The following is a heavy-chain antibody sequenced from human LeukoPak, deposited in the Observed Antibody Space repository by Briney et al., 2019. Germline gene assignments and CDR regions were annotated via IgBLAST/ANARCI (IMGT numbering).Heavy chain of an antibody. CDR1: GGSISSGDYY. V-gene: IGHV4-30-4*01. CDR3: ARNGYYSVDY. J-gene: IGHJ4*02. CDR2: IYYSGST. D-gene: IGHD3-22*01. Sequence: SQTLSLTCTVSGGSISSGDYYWSWIRQPPGKGLEWIGYIYYSGSTYYNPSLKSRVTMSIDNTKNQLSLKLTSVTASDTAIYYCARNGYYSVDYWGQGTLVTVSS.